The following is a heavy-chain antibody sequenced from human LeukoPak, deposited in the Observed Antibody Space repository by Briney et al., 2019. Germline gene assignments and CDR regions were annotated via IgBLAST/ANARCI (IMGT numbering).Heavy chain of an antibody. Sequence: ASVKVSCKASGGTFSSYAIIWVRQAPGQGLEWMGGIIPIFGTANYAQKFQGRVTITTDESTSTAYMELSSLRSEDTAVYYCARFASSIAAAGTDYYYYYMDVWGKGTTVTVSS. J-gene: IGHJ6*03. D-gene: IGHD6-13*01. CDR3: ARFASSIAAAGTDYYYYYMDV. CDR1: GGTFSSYA. CDR2: IIPIFGTA. V-gene: IGHV1-69*05.